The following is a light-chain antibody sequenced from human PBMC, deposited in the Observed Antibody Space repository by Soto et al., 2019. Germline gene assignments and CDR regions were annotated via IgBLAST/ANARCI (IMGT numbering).Light chain of an antibody. Sequence: DIQMTQSPSPLSASGGDRVNITRQASQDIKNYLNWYQQKSGKAPKLLIYDASDLETGVPSRFSGSGSGTDFTLTISSLQPEDFATYYCQQYTINPVTFGQGTRLEIK. J-gene: IGKJ5*01. V-gene: IGKV1-33*01. CDR2: DAS. CDR1: QDIKNY. CDR3: QQYTINPVT.